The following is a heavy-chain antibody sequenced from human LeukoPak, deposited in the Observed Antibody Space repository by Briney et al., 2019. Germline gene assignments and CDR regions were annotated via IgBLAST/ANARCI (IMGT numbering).Heavy chain of an antibody. J-gene: IGHJ1*01. CDR1: GFTFSSYR. CDR3: AKDGSGSDYDSSGYFQH. V-gene: IGHV3-48*01. CDR2: ISSSSNTI. D-gene: IGHD3-22*01. Sequence: PGGSLRLSCAASGFTFSSYRMNWVRQAPGKGLEWVSYISSSSNTIYYADSVKGRFTISRDNSKNTLYLQMNSLRAEDTAVYYCAKDGSGSDYDSSGYFQHWGQGTLVTVSS.